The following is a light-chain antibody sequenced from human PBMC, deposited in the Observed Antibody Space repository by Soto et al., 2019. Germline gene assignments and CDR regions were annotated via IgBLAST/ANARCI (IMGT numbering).Light chain of an antibody. Sequence: DIQMTQSPSSLSASLGDRVPITCRASQGIGNYLAWYQLQPGKVPKLLIYAASTLQSGVPSRFSGSGSGTDFTLTISSLQPEDVATYFCQKYNSAPRTFGQGTKVEI. V-gene: IGKV1-27*01. J-gene: IGKJ1*01. CDR2: AAS. CDR3: QKYNSAPRT. CDR1: QGIGNY.